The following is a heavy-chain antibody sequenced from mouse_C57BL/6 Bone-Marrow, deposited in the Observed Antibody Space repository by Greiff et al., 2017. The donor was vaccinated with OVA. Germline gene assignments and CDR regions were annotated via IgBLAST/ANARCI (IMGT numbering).Heavy chain of an antibody. V-gene: IGHV1-69*01. Sequence: VKLQESGAELVMPGASVKLSCKASGYTFTSYWMHWVKQRPGQGLEWIGEIDPSDSYTNYNQKFKGKSTLTVDKSSSTAYMQLSSLTSEDSAVYYCARSGDYSPRFAYWGQGTLVTVSA. CDR2: IDPSDSYT. D-gene: IGHD1-1*01. CDR1: GYTFTSYW. CDR3: ARSGDYSPRFAY. J-gene: IGHJ3*01.